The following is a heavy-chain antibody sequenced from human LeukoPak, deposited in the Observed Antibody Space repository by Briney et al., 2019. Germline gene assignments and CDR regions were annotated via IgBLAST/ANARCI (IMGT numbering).Heavy chain of an antibody. CDR1: GESFSGYY. CDR2: INHSGST. V-gene: IGHV4-34*01. J-gene: IGHJ6*02. CDR3: ARTFRTGLYYDILTGYGYYGMDV. Sequence: SETLSLTCAVYGESFSGYYWSWTRQPPGKGLEWIGEINHSGSTNYNPSLKSRVTISVDTSKNQFSLKLSSVTAADTAVYYCARTFRTGLYYDILTGYGYYGMDVWGQGTTVTVSS. D-gene: IGHD3-9*01.